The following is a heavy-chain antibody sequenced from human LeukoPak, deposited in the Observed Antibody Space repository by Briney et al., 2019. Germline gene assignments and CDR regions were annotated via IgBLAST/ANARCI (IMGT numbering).Heavy chain of an antibody. J-gene: IGHJ4*02. CDR3: ARGLYYYDSSGYYFDY. D-gene: IGHD3-22*01. V-gene: IGHV1-69*13. Sequence: GASVNVSFTASGGTFSSYAISWVRQAPGQGLEWMGGIIPIFGTANYAQKFQGRVTITADESTSTAYMELSSLRSEDTAVYYCARGLYYYDSSGYYFDYWGQGTLVTVSS. CDR2: IIPIFGTA. CDR1: GGTFSSYA.